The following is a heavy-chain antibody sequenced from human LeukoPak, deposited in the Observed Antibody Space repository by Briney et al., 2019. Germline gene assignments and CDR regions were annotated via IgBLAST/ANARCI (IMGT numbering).Heavy chain of an antibody. CDR3: ARGVDILTGYPSYFDY. V-gene: IGHV3-23*01. CDR2: ISGSGGST. D-gene: IGHD3-9*01. CDR1: GFTFSSYA. J-gene: IGHJ4*02. Sequence: GGPLRLSCAASGFTFSSYAMSWVRQAPGKGLEWVSAISGSGGSTYYADSVKGRFTISRDNSKNTLYLQMNSLRAEDTAVYYCARGVDILTGYPSYFDYWGQGTLVTVSS.